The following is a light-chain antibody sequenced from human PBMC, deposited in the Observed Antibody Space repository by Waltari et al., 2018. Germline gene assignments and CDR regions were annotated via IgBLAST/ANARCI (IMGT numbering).Light chain of an antibody. V-gene: IGKV3-11*01. Sequence: EIVLTQSPVTLSVSPGERATLSCKASQSVRSYLAWYQQKPGQAPRLLIYDASNRASGIPARFSGSGSGTDFTLTISNVEPEDFAVYYCQQRHDWPLNFGGGTKLEIK. CDR2: DAS. CDR3: QQRHDWPLN. CDR1: QSVRSY. J-gene: IGKJ4*01.